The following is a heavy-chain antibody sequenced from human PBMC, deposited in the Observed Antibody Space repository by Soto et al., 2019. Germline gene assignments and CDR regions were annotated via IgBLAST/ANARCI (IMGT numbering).Heavy chain of an antibody. CDR3: ARYRTIAPMSFDI. CDR1: GLTFPSDD. J-gene: IGHJ3*02. D-gene: IGHD3-10*02. Sequence: QAQLVQSGAEVKRPGASVKVSCKASGLTFPSDDIVWVRQTTGQGLEWMGWMNPISNSRGYTQNFQGRVTMTWNRPTSTAYMELSSLRSEDTAIYYCARYRTIAPMSFDICGPGTLVTVSS. V-gene: IGHV1-8*01. CDR2: MNPISNSR.